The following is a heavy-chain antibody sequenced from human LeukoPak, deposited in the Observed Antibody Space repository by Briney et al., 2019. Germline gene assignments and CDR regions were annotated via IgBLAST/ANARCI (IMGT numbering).Heavy chain of an antibody. V-gene: IGHV1-46*01. Sequence: ASVKVSCKASGYTFTSYYMHWVRQAPGQGLEWMGIINPSGGSTSYAQKFQGRVTMTRDTSTSTVYMELSSLRSEDTAVYYCARENRVWRWLQFEGKSTHKIDPWGQGTLVTVSS. CDR2: INPSGGST. CDR1: GYTFTSYY. CDR3: ARENRVWRWLQFEGKSTHKIDP. J-gene: IGHJ5*02. D-gene: IGHD5-24*01.